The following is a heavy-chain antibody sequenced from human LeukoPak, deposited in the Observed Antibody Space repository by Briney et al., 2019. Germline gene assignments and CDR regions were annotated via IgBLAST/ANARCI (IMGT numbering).Heavy chain of an antibody. CDR2: IKKDGSEK. J-gene: IGHJ4*02. Sequence: GGSLRLSCAASGFTFSSYAMSWVRQAPGKGLEWVANIKKDGSEKYYVDSVKGRFTISRDNVKNSVFLQMNSLRAEDTAVYYCGREATGYSASWLDYWGQGTLVTVSS. CDR3: GREATGYSASWLDY. D-gene: IGHD6-13*01. CDR1: GFTFSSYA. V-gene: IGHV3-7*01.